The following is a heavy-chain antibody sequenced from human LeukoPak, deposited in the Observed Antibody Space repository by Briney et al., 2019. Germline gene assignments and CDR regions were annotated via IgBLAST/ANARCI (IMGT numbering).Heavy chain of an antibody. Sequence: SETLSLTCTVSGGSISSYYWSWIRQPPGKGLEWIGYIYYSGSTNYNPSLKSRVTISVDTSKNQFSPKLSSVTAADTAVYYCARHMGLGYSYGYPYFDYWGQGNLVTVSS. V-gene: IGHV4-59*08. CDR2: IYYSGST. CDR3: ARHMGLGYSYGYPYFDY. J-gene: IGHJ4*02. CDR1: GGSISSYY. D-gene: IGHD5-18*01.